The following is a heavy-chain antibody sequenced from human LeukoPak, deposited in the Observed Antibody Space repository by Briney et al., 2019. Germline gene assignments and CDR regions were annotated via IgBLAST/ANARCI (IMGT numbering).Heavy chain of an antibody. V-gene: IGHV1-2*02. CDR2: INPTSGGT. D-gene: IGHD5-12*01. Sequence: GSVKVSCKASGHTFSEYYVHWVRQAPGQGLEWMGWINPTSGGTNFAQKFQGRVTMTRDTSISTAYMELSRLRSDDTAVYYCARDRSGYGYDAFDIWGQGTMVTVSS. CDR1: GHTFSEYY. J-gene: IGHJ3*02. CDR3: ARDRSGYGYDAFDI.